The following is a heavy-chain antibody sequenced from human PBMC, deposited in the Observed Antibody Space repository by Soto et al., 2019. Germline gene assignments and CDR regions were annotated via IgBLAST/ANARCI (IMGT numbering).Heavy chain of an antibody. J-gene: IGHJ4*02. CDR1: GYSFTSYW. V-gene: IGHV5-10-1*01. D-gene: IGHD3-10*01. Sequence: GESLNLYCQGPGYSFTSYWISLVRQIPGKGLEWMERIDLSGSYTNYSPSFQGHVTISADKSISTAYLQWSSLKASDTAMYDCARYALLREVDYWGQGTLVTVSS. CDR3: ARYALLREVDY. CDR2: IDLSGSYT.